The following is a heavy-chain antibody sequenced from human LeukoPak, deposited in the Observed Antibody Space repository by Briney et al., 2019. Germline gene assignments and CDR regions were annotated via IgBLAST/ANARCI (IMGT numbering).Heavy chain of an antibody. Sequence: ASVKVSCKVSGYTLTELSMHWVRQAPGKGLEWMGGFDPEGGETIYAQKFQGRVTMTEDTSTDTAYMELSSLRSEDTAVYYCATDYHSGYYYDFDYWGQGTLVTVSS. CDR3: ATDYHSGYYYDFDY. V-gene: IGHV1-24*01. CDR1: GYTLTELS. J-gene: IGHJ4*02. CDR2: FDPEGGET. D-gene: IGHD3-22*01.